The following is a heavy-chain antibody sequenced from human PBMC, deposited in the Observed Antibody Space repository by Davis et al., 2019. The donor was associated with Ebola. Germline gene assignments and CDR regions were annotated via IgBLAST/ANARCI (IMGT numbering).Heavy chain of an antibody. CDR1: GGSISSYY. D-gene: IGHD6-19*01. J-gene: IGHJ3*02. CDR2: IYYSGST. Sequence: PSETLSLTCTVSGGSISSYYWSWIRQPPWKGLEWIGYIYYSGSTNYNPSLKSRVTISVDTSKNQFSLKLSSVTAADTAVYYCARGGGAVADPIWGQGTMVTVSS. CDR3: ARGGGAVADPI. V-gene: IGHV4-59*01.